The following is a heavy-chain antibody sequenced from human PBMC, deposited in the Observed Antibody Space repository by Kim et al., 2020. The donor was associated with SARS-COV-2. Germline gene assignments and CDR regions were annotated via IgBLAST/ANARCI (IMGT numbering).Heavy chain of an antibody. CDR1: GYTFNNYA. CDR2: INAGNGNT. D-gene: IGHD3-22*01. Sequence: ASVKVSCKPSGYTFNNYAMHWVSQAPGQRLEWMGWINAGNGNTKYSQKFQGRVTITRDTSASTAYMELSSLRSEDTAVYYCARDEITYDSSGYYLGFYFDYWGQGTLVIVSS. CDR3: ARDEITYDSSGYYLGFYFDY. J-gene: IGHJ4*02. V-gene: IGHV1-3*01.